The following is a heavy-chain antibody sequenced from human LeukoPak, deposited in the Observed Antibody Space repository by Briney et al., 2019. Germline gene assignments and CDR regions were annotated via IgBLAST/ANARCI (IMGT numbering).Heavy chain of an antibody. CDR2: ISSSSSYI. V-gene: IGHV3-21*01. CDR1: GFTFSSYS. D-gene: IGHD3-10*01. CDR3: ARLVRGAKENYFDY. Sequence: PGGSLRLSCAASGFTFSSYSMNWVRQAPGKGLEWVSSISSSSSYIYYADSVKGRFTISRDNAKNSLYLQMNSLRAEDTAVYYCARLVRGAKENYFDYWGQGTLVTVSS. J-gene: IGHJ4*02.